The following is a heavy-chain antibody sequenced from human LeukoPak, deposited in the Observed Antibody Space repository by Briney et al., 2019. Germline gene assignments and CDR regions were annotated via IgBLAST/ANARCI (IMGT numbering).Heavy chain of an antibody. Sequence: PGGSLRLSCAASGFTFSSYSMNWARQAPGKGLEWVSYISSSSSTIYYADSVKGRFTISRDNAKNSLYLQMNSLRAEDTAVYYCARVSFRMIVVVTGYFDYWGQGTLVTVSS. CDR3: ARVSFRMIVVVTGYFDY. J-gene: IGHJ4*02. V-gene: IGHV3-48*04. CDR2: ISSSSSTI. D-gene: IGHD3-22*01. CDR1: GFTFSSYS.